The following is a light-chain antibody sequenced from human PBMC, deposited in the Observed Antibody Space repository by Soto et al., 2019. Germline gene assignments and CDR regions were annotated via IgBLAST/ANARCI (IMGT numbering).Light chain of an antibody. Sequence: DLVMTQTPLSSPVTLGQPASISCRSSQSLVHGDGNTYLSWLQQRPGQPPRLLIYKIYNRFSGVPDRFSGSGAGTDVTLKISRVEAEDVGVYYCMQTTRFLMYTLGQGTNLEIK. V-gene: IGKV2-24*01. CDR2: KIY. J-gene: IGKJ2*01. CDR1: QSLVHGDGNTY. CDR3: MQTTRFLMYT.